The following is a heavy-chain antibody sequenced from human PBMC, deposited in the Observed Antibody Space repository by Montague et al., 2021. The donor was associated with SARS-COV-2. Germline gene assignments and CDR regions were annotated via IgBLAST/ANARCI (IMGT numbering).Heavy chain of an antibody. CDR1: GFSLTNSGVG. Sequence: PALVKPTQTLTLTCTFSGFSLTNSGVGVAWIRQPPGRALEWLAVIYWANDKRYSPSLKSRLTIIKDTSKNQVVLTLTNLDPEDTATYYCAPTEYYDGDGFYPYSYHYYDFDVWGQGTTVTVSS. CDR2: IYWANDK. D-gene: IGHD2-21*01. CDR3: APTEYYDGDGFYPYSYHYYDFDV. J-gene: IGHJ6*02. V-gene: IGHV2-5*02.